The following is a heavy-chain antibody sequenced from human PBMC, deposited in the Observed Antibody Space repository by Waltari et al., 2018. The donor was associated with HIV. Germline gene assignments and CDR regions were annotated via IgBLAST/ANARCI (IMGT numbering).Heavy chain of an antibody. CDR2: INHSGST. V-gene: IGHV4-34*01. CDR3: APQGEKLEPPGY. J-gene: IGHJ4*02. CDR1: GGSFSGYY. D-gene: IGHD1-1*01. Sequence: QVQLQQWGAGLLKPSETLSLTCAVYGGSFSGYYWSWIRQPPGKGLEWIGEINHSGSTNDNPSLKSRVTIAVDTSKDQFSLKLGSVTAADPAVYYCAPQGEKLEPPGYWGQGTLVTVSS.